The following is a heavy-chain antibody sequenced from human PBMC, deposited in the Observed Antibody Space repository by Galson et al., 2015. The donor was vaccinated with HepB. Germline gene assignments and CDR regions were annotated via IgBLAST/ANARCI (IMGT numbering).Heavy chain of an antibody. D-gene: IGHD2/OR15-2a*01. Sequence: SLRLSCAASGFTFSSYSMNWVRQAPGKGLEWVSSISSSSSYIYYADSVKGRFTISRDNAKNSLYLQMNSLGAEDTAVYYCARWMVGTTDGRDVWGQGTTVTVSS. CDR1: GFTFSSYS. CDR2: ISSSSSYI. CDR3: ARWMVGTTDGRDV. V-gene: IGHV3-21*01. J-gene: IGHJ6*02.